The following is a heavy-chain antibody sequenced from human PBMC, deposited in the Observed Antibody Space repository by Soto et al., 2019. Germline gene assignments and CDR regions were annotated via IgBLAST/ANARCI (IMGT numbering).Heavy chain of an antibody. CDR2: ISSSSSYI. V-gene: IGHV3-21*01. CDR1: GVTFSSYS. Sequence: SGVTFSSYSMNWVRPAPGKGLEWVSSISSSSSYIYYADSVKGRFTISRDNAKNSLYLQMNSLRAEDTAVYYCARDLVLRGDFLAFDIWGQGTMVT. CDR3: ARDLVLRGDFLAFDI. J-gene: IGHJ3*02. D-gene: IGHD3-3*01.